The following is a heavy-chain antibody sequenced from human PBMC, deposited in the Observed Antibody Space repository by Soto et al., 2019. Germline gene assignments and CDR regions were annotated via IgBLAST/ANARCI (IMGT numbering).Heavy chain of an antibody. Sequence: SVKVSCKASGGTFSSYAISWVRQAPGQGLEWMGGIIPIFGTANYAQKFQGRVTITADESTSTAYMELSSLRSEDTAVYYCARALGRYRDAFDIWGQGTRVSVSS. CDR1: GGTFSSYA. J-gene: IGHJ3*02. V-gene: IGHV1-69*13. CDR3: ARALGRYRDAFDI. D-gene: IGHD1-1*01. CDR2: IIPIFGTA.